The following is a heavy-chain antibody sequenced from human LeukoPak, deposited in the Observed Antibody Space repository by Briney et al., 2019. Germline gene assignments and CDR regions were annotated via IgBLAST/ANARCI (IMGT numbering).Heavy chain of an antibody. CDR2: ISYDGSDQ. CDR1: RFTFRDYG. D-gene: IGHD3-22*01. CDR3: AKDYYLYGGTFPGH. J-gene: IGHJ4*02. V-gene: IGHV3-30*18. Sequence: PGGSLRLSCAASRFTFRDYGMHWVREAPGKGLERLTLISYDGSDQFYAHSVKGRFTISRDDSRGTLYLQMDGLRPEDTAIYFCAKDYYLYGGTFPGHWGQGALVTVAS.